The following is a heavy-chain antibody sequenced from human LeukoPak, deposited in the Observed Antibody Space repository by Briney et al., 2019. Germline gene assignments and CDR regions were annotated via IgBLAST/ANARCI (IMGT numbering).Heavy chain of an antibody. CDR1: GGSISGHY. J-gene: IGHJ5*02. CDR3: ARARYYSDAGSYFIDQ. Sequence: PSETLSLTCTVSGGSISGHYWSWIRQSPEKRLESIAYVFSTGSPNYNPSLESRGTISVDTSKNQISLTLISVTAADTALYYCARARYYSDAGSYFIDQWGQGTPVTVSS. D-gene: IGHD3-10*01. CDR2: VFSTGSP. V-gene: IGHV4-59*11.